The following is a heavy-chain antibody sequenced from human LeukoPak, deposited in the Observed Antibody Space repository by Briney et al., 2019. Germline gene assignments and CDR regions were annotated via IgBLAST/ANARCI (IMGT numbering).Heavy chain of an antibody. CDR3: AKGYTFHGVAHDSGYFDY. Sequence: KTGRSLRLSCVTSGFTFGGYTMHWVRQVPGKGLEWLSGITWDGGNIAYADSVKGRFTISRDNAKSSLYLQMNSLRNEDMAFYFCAKGYTFHGVAHDSGYFDYWGQGTLVTVSS. CDR2: ITWDGGNI. D-gene: IGHD3-3*01. CDR1: GFTFGGYT. V-gene: IGHV3-9*03. J-gene: IGHJ4*02.